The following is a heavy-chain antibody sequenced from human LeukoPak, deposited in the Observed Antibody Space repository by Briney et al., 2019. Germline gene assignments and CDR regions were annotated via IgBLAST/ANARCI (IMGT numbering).Heavy chain of an antibody. V-gene: IGHV1-18*01. J-gene: IGHJ4*02. CDR1: GYPFTASG. Sequence: GASVTVSCKPSGYPFTASGLTWIRQAPGQGLEWMGWVNPYNGDTAYAQSLQGRVTMTTDTSTNTAYMELRSLRSDDTAVYYCTRGGVNNNLLDFWGQGTVVTVSS. CDR3: TRGGVNNNLLDF. CDR2: VNPYNGDT. D-gene: IGHD3-10*01.